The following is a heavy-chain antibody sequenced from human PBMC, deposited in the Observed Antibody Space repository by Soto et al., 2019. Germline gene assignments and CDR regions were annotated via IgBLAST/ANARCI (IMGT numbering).Heavy chain of an antibody. J-gene: IGHJ1*01. CDR2: ISGGADST. D-gene: IGHD6-19*01. CDR3: ARVLNGGWYAIGFFQN. CDR1: GFTFSIYA. Sequence: GGSLRLSCAASGFTFSIYAMSWVRQAPGQGLEWVSAISGGADSTSYADSVKGRFTISRDNSRNTLYLQMNSLRADDTAVYYCARVLNGGWYAIGFFQNWGQGTVVTVSS. V-gene: IGHV3-23*01.